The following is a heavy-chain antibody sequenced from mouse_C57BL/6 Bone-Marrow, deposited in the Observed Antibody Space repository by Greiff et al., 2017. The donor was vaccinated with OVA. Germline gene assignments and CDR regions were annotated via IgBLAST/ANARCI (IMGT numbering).Heavy chain of an antibody. D-gene: IGHD1-1*01. V-gene: IGHV5-6*01. CDR1: GFTFSSYG. Sequence: EVQGVESGGDLVKPGGSLKLSCAASGFTFSSYGLSWVRQTPDKRLEWVATISSGGSYTYYPDSVKGRFTISRDNAKNTLYLQMSSLKSEDTAMYYCARRGYYGSSYGYFDVWGTGTTVTVSS. CDR2: ISSGGSYT. J-gene: IGHJ1*03. CDR3: ARRGYYGSSYGYFDV.